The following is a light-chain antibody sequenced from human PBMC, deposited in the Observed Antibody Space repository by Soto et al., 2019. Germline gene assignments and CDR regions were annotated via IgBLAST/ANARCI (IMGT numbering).Light chain of an antibody. V-gene: IGLV7-46*01. CDR3: LLSYSGVWRV. CDR2: DTT. J-gene: IGLJ3*02. Sequence: QAVVTQEPSVTGSPGGTVTLTCGSSTGAVTSGHYPYWFQQKPGQAPRTLIYDTTNKHSWTPARFSGSLLGGKAALTLSGAQPEDEAEYSCLLSYSGVWRVFGGGTKLTVL. CDR1: TGAVTSGHY.